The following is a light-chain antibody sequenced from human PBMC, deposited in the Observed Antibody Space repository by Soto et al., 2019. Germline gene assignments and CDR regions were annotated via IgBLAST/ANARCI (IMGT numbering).Light chain of an antibody. CDR2: DAS. CDR1: QSISSW. J-gene: IGKJ5*01. Sequence: DIQMTQSPSTLSASVGDRVTITCRASQSISSWLAWYQQKPGKAPKLLIYDASSLESGVPSRFSGGGSGTEFTLTISSLQPDDFATYYCQQYNSYPWTFGQGTRLEI. V-gene: IGKV1-5*01. CDR3: QQYNSYPWT.